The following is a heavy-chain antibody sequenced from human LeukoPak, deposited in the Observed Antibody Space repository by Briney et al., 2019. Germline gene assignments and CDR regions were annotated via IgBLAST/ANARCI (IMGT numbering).Heavy chain of an antibody. V-gene: IGHV7-4-1*02. CDR1: GYTFTSYA. CDR3: ARGYCSSTSCYELNWFDP. D-gene: IGHD2-2*01. Sequence: ASVKVSCKASGYTFTSYAMNWVRQAPGQGLEWMGWINTNTGNPTYAQGFTGRFVFSLDTSVSTAYLQISSLKAEDTAVYYCARGYCSSTSCYELNWFDPWGQGTLVTVSS. J-gene: IGHJ5*02. CDR2: INTNTGNP.